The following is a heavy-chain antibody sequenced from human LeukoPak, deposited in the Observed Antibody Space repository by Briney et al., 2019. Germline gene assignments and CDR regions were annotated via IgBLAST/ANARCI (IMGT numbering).Heavy chain of an antibody. J-gene: IGHJ6*03. CDR1: GGTFSSYA. Sequence: SVKVSCKASGGTFSSYAISWVRQASGQGLEWMGGIIPIFGTANYAQKFQGRVTITADESTSTAYMELSSLRSEDTAVYYCATLTPYYYDSSGYTHYYYYMDVWGKGTTVTVSS. V-gene: IGHV1-69*13. CDR2: IIPIFGTA. CDR3: ATLTPYYYDSSGYTHYYYYMDV. D-gene: IGHD3-22*01.